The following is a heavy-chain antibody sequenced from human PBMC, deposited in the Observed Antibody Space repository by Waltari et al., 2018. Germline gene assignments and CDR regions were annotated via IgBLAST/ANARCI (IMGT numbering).Heavy chain of an antibody. D-gene: IGHD2-15*01. Sequence: QVQLQQWGAGLLKPSETLSLTCDVYGGSFSDYYWSWSRQPPGKGLEWIGEIHHSGNTNYNPSLKSRVIVSIDTSKDQFSLKLTSVTAADTAVYYCARLVVVRSAVGAYYFDYWGQGTLVTVSS. V-gene: IGHV4-34*02. CDR3: ARLVVVRSAVGAYYFDY. CDR1: GGSFSDYY. J-gene: IGHJ4*02. CDR2: IHHSGNT.